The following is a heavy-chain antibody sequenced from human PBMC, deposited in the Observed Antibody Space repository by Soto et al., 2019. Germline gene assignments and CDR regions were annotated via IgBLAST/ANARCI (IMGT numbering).Heavy chain of an antibody. CDR2: ISGSGGST. V-gene: IGHV3-23*01. J-gene: IGHJ4*02. Sequence: EVQLLESGGGLVQPGGSLRLSCAASDFTFSSYAMSWVRQAPGKGLEWVSVISGSGGSTYYADSVKGRFTISRDNSKNTLYLQMNSLRAEDTAVYYCAKDLGYRSFCSGGSCYSFDYWGQGTLVTVSS. D-gene: IGHD2-15*01. CDR1: DFTFSSYA. CDR3: AKDLGYRSFCSGGSCYSFDY.